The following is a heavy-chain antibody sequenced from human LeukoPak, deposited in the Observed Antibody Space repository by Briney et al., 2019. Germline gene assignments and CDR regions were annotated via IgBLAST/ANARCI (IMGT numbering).Heavy chain of an antibody. J-gene: IGHJ4*02. V-gene: IGHV4-39*06. CDR3: ARVNPGAAEIPFDY. D-gene: IGHD6-13*01. Sequence: PSQTLSLTCTVSGGSISSGGYYWSWIRQPPGKGLEWIGSIYHSGSTYYNPSLKSRATISVDTSKNQFALKLSSVTAADTAVYYCARVNPGAAEIPFDYWGQGTLVTVSS. CDR2: IYHSGST. CDR1: GGSISSGGYY.